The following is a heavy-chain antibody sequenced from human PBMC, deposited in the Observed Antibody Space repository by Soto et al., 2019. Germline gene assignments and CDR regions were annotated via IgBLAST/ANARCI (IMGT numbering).Heavy chain of an antibody. CDR2: INPNSGGT. D-gene: IGHD2-2*01. V-gene: IGHV1-2*04. Sequence: ASVKVSCKASGYTFTGYYMHWVRQAPGQGLEWMGWINPNSGGTNYAQKFQGWVTMARDTSISTAYMELSRLRSDDTAVYYCARGIVVVPAATIYYYYYGMDVWGQGTTVTVSS. CDR1: GYTFTGYY. J-gene: IGHJ6*02. CDR3: ARGIVVVPAATIYYYYYGMDV.